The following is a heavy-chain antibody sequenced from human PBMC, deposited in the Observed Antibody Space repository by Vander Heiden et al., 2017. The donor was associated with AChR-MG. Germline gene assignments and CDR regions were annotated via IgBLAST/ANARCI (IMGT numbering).Heavy chain of an antibody. CDR1: GLDFSPYS. CDR2: ISSTGDYI. D-gene: IGHD3-10*01. Sequence: EVRLVEPGGGLVEPGESLRLSCVASGLDFSPYSFNWVRQAPGKDLEWISYISSTGDYIFYADSVKGRFTLSRDNAKNSVYLQMSSLRIEDTAVYYCARDSQSSSSCTDYWGQGTLVAVSS. J-gene: IGHJ4*02. V-gene: IGHV3-21*02. CDR3: ARDSQSSSSCTDY.